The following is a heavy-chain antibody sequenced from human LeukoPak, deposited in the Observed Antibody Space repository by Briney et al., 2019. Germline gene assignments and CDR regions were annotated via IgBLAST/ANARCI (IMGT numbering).Heavy chain of an antibody. Sequence: ASVKVSCKASGYTFTGYYMYWVRQAPGQGLEWMGIINPSGGSTTYAQKFLGRVTMTRDTSTSTVYMELSSLRSEDTAVYYCARDRAVKDSSGYYAAYYFDYWGQGTLVTVSS. CDR3: ARDRAVKDSSGYYAAYYFDY. D-gene: IGHD3-22*01. V-gene: IGHV1-46*01. J-gene: IGHJ4*02. CDR2: INPSGGST. CDR1: GYTFTGYY.